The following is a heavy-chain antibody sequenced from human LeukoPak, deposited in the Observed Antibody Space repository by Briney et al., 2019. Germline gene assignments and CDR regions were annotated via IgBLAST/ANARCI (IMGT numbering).Heavy chain of an antibody. D-gene: IGHD3-10*01. Sequence: GGSLRLSCAASGFTVSSNYMSWVRQAPGQGLEWVSVIYSGGDTYYADSVMGEFTISRHNTKNTLYLQMNSLRVEGTAVYYCAVPSGVVRMGVWGQGTTVTVSS. J-gene: IGHJ6*02. CDR1: GFTVSSNY. CDR2: IYSGGDT. CDR3: AVPSGVVRMGV. V-gene: IGHV3-53*04.